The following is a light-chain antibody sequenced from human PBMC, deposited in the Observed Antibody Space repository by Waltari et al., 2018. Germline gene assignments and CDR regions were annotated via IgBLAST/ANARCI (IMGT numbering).Light chain of an antibody. CDR3: QSYDSSLSGSV. CDR2: DTS. Sequence: QSVLTQPPSVSGAPGQRVTISCTGSSSNIGAGYDVHWYQQLPGTAPKLLLYDTSNRPSGVPYRFSGSKSGTSASLAITGLQAEDEADYYCQSYDSSLSGSVFGGGTKLTVL. CDR1: SSNIGAGYD. V-gene: IGLV1-40*01. J-gene: IGLJ2*01.